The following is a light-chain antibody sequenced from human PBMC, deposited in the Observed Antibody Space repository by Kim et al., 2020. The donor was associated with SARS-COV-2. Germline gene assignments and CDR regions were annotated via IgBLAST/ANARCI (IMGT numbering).Light chain of an antibody. Sequence: ASVGDRVAITCRASQDISSYLAWYQQKPGMAPKLLIYAASTLQTGVPSRFSGSESGTEFTLTISSLQPEDFAAYYCQQLSSYPLTFGGGTKVDIK. CDR1: QDISSY. CDR2: AAS. J-gene: IGKJ4*01. V-gene: IGKV1-9*01. CDR3: QQLSSYPLT.